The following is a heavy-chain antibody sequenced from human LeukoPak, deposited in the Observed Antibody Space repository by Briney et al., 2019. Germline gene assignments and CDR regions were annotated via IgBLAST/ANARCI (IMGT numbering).Heavy chain of an antibody. D-gene: IGHD3-22*01. CDR2: ISGSGGST. V-gene: IGHV3-23*01. CDR1: GFTFSSYG. J-gene: IGHJ5*02. Sequence: GGSLRLSCAASGFTFSSYGMSWVRQAPGKGLQWVSAISGSGGSTYYADSVKGRFTISRENSKNTLYLQMNSLRAEDTAVYYCARDLGQYYDTSDNWFDPWGQGTLVTVSS. CDR3: ARDLGQYYDTSDNWFDP.